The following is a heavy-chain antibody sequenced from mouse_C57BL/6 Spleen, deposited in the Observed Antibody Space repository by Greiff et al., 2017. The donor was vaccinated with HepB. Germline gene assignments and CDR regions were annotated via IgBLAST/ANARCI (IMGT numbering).Heavy chain of an antibody. V-gene: IGHV1-80*01. Sequence: QVQLKESGAELVKPGASVKISCKASVYAFSSYWMNWVKQRPGKGLEWIGQIYPGDGDTNYNGKFKGKATLTADKSSSTAYMQLSSLTSEDSAVYFCARSITTVGDFDYWGQGTTLTVSS. J-gene: IGHJ2*01. CDR3: ARSITTVGDFDY. CDR1: VYAFSSYW. D-gene: IGHD1-1*01. CDR2: IYPGDGDT.